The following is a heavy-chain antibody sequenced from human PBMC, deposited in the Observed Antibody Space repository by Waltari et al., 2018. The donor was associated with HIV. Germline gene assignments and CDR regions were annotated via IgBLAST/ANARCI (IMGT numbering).Heavy chain of an antibody. V-gene: IGHV3-23*01. J-gene: IGHJ6*02. Sequence: EVQLLESGGGLVQPGGSLRLSCAASGFTFSSYAMSWVRQAPGKGLEGVSAISGSGGRTYYADSVKGRFTISRDKSKNTLYLQMNSLRAEDTAVYYCAKDPTSYCSSTSCSRGRGMDVWGQGTTVTVSS. CDR1: GFTFSSYA. CDR2: ISGSGGRT. D-gene: IGHD2-2*01. CDR3: AKDPTSYCSSTSCSRGRGMDV.